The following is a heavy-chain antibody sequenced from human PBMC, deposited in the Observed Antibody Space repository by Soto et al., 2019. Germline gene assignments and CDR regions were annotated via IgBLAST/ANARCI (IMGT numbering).Heavy chain of an antibody. CDR3: ARLLTEGATFREDAFDL. Sequence: ASVKVSCKASGYTFTSYAISWVRQAPGQGLEWMGWISTYNGKTDYAQKFQGRVTMTADTRTTTGYMELRSLRSDDTAVYYCARLLTEGATFREDAFDLWGQGTEVTVSS. CDR1: GYTFTSYA. CDR2: ISTYNGKT. J-gene: IGHJ3*01. D-gene: IGHD3-9*01. V-gene: IGHV1-18*01.